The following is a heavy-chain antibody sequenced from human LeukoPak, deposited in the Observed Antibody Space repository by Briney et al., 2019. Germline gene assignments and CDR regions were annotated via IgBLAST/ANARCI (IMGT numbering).Heavy chain of an antibody. Sequence: GGFLRLSCTASGFTFSDYYMSWIRQAPGKGLEWVSYISNSGSSLDYADSVKGRFTISRDNARNSVYLQMNNLQAGDTAVYYCTKEGDYGDYRGTYDHWGQGILVTVSS. D-gene: IGHD4-17*01. CDR2: ISNSGSSL. V-gene: IGHV3-11*04. CDR1: GFTFSDYY. CDR3: TKEGDYGDYRGTYDH. J-gene: IGHJ4*02.